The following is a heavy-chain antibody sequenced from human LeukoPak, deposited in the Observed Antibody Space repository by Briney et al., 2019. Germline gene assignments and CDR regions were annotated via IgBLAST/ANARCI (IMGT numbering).Heavy chain of an antibody. CDR3: AREPSGGYCSSSSCSRYFQH. CDR1: GFIFSGYS. Sequence: PGGSLRPSCAASGFIFSGYSMNWVRQAPGKGLEWVSSISASDTYINYADSLKGRFTISRDNAKNSLYLQMNSLRAEDTAVYYCAREPSGGYCSSSSCSRYFQHWGQGTLVTVSS. V-gene: IGHV3-21*01. D-gene: IGHD2-2*01. CDR2: ISASDTYI. J-gene: IGHJ1*01.